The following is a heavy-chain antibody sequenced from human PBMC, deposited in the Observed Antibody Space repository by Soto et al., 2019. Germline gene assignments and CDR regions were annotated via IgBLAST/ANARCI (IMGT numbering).Heavy chain of an antibody. V-gene: IGHV3-23*01. CDR2: ISGSGGST. J-gene: IGHJ4*02. Sequence: PGGSLRLSCASSGFTFSSYAMSWVRQAPGKGLEWVSAISGSGGSTYYADSVKGRFTISRDNSKNTLYLQMNSLRAEDTAVYYCAKVVPRYDFWSGHSDFDYWGQGTLVTVSS. CDR3: AKVVPRYDFWSGHSDFDY. D-gene: IGHD3-3*01. CDR1: GFTFSSYA.